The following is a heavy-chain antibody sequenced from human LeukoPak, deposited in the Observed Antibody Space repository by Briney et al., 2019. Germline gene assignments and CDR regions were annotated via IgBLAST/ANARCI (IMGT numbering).Heavy chain of an antibody. J-gene: IGHJ1*01. CDR3: ASPSYYYDGSGYYSLQH. Sequence: GESLKICYKGAESSFTSYWIGWGRQMPEKGLEWMVIIYPGDSDTRYSTSFRGHVTISADTSINTAYLQWSSLKASDTAMYYCASPSYYYDGSGYYSLQHWGQGTLVTVSS. D-gene: IGHD3-22*01. CDR1: ESSFTSYW. CDR2: IYPGDSDT. V-gene: IGHV5-51*01.